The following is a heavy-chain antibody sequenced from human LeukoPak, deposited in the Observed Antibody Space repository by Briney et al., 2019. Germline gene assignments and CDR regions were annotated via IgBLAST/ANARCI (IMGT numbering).Heavy chain of an antibody. D-gene: IGHD3-22*01. J-gene: IGHJ5*02. Sequence: ASVKVSCKASGGTFSSYAISWVRQAPGQGLEWMGGIIPIFGTANYAQKFQGRVTITTDESTSTAYMELSSLRSEDTAVYYCARSPTRYDSSGYYYRYWFDPWGQGTLVTVSS. CDR3: ARSPTRYDSSGYYYRYWFDP. CDR2: IIPIFGTA. CDR1: GGTFSSYA. V-gene: IGHV1-69*05.